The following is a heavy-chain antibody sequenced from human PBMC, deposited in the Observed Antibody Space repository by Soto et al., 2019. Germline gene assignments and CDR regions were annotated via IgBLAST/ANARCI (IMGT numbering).Heavy chain of an antibody. CDR2: IFHSGST. Sequence: QVQLQESGPGLVKPSGTLSLTCTVSGASISSTSSYDWWSWVRQPPGKGLEGIGEIFHSGSTNYIPSLKSRVTLSVDKSKNQFSLRLSSVTAADTAVYYCAKIVGATLVDYWGQGSLVTVSS. J-gene: IGHJ4*02. V-gene: IGHV4-4*02. CDR3: AKIVGATLVDY. D-gene: IGHD1-26*01. CDR1: GASISSTSSYDW.